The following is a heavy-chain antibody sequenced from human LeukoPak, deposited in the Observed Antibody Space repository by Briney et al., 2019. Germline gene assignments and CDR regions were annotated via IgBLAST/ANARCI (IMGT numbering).Heavy chain of an antibody. CDR3: ARDGSGWYDPNLNY. D-gene: IGHD6-19*01. CDR2: ISSSSSYI. Sequence: GGSLRLSCAASGFTFSSYAMSWVRQAPGKGLEWVSSISSSSSYIYYADSVKGRFTISRDNAKNSLYLQMNSLRAEDTAVYYCARDGSGWYDPNLNYWGQGTLVTVSS. V-gene: IGHV3-21*01. CDR1: GFTFSSYA. J-gene: IGHJ4*02.